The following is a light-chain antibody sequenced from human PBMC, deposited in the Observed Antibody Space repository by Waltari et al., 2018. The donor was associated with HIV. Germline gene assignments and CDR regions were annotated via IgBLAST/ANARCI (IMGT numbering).Light chain of an antibody. J-gene: IGLJ3*02. CDR1: SRNVGGYNF. V-gene: IGLV2-14*03. CDR3: ESYTSTSVWV. CDR2: DVN. Sequence: QSALTQPASVSGSPGQSITISCTGFSRNVGGYNFVSRYQQHPGKAPRVLIYDVNTRPSGVSDRFSGSRSGDTASLTISGLQPEDEADYYCESYTSTSVWVFGGGTRLTVL.